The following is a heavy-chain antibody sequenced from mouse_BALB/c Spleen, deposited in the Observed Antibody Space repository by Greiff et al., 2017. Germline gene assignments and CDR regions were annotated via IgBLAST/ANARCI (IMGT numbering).Heavy chain of an antibody. CDR2: LHPSDSET. V-gene: IGHV1-61*01. Sequence: QVQLQPPGAELVRPGASVKLSCKASGYSFTSYWMNWVKQRPGQGLEWIGMLHPSDSETRLNQKFKDKATLTVDKSSSTAYMQLSSPTSEDSAVYYCARSPTMIIPWFAYWGQGTLVTVSA. CDR3: ARSPTMIIPWFAY. D-gene: IGHD2-4*01. J-gene: IGHJ3*01. CDR1: GYSFTSYW.